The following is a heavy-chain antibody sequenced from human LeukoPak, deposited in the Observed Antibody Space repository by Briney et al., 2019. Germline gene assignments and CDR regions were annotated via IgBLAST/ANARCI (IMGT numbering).Heavy chain of an antibody. J-gene: IGHJ3*02. V-gene: IGHV4-39*07. CDR1: GGSISSSTYY. CDR3: ARGRVEFTISRFDAFDI. D-gene: IGHD2-21*01. CDR2: VHYSGGS. Sequence: PSETLSLTCTVSGGSISSSTYYWGWIRQSPGKGLEWIGSVHYSGGSYYNPSLKSRVTISVDTSKNQFSLKLSSVTAADTAVYYCARGRVEFTISRFDAFDIWGQGTMVTVSS.